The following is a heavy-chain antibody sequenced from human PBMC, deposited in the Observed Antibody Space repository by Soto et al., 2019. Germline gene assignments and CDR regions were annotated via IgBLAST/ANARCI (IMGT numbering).Heavy chain of an antibody. CDR3: ARDRLSMVRGEITGYMDV. V-gene: IGHV3-7*01. J-gene: IGHJ6*03. D-gene: IGHD3-10*01. CDR2: IKQDGSEK. CDR1: GLTFSSYW. Sequence: EVQLVESGGGLVQPGGSLRLSCAASGLTFSSYWMSWVRQAPGKGLEWVANIKQDGSEKNYVDSVKGRFTISRDNAKNSLYLQMNSLRAEDTAVYYCARDRLSMVRGEITGYMDVWGKGTTVTVSS.